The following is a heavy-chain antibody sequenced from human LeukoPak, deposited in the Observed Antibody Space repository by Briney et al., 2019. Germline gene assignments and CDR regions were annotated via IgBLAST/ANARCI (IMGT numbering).Heavy chain of an antibody. J-gene: IGHJ6*03. CDR3: AKGGGYEAQYYYYYLDV. CDR1: GFTFSSYG. CDR2: IKQDGSEK. Sequence: GGSLRLSCAASGFTFSSYGVHWVRQAPGKGLEWVGNIKQDGSEKYYVDSVKGRFTISRDNAKNSLYLQMKSLRAEDTAVYYCAKGGGYEAQYYYYYLDVWGKGTTVTISS. V-gene: IGHV3-7*01. D-gene: IGHD5-12*01.